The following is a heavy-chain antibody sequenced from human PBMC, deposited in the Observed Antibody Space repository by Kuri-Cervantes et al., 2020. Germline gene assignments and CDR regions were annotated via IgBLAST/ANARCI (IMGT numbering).Heavy chain of an antibody. CDR1: GFSLSNARMG. Sequence: SGPTLVKPTETLTLTRTVSGFSLSNARMGVSWIRQPPGKALEWLARIFSNDEKSYSTSLKSRLTISKDTSKSQVVLTMTNMDPVDTATYYCARMGERNYYGMDVWGQGTTVTVSS. V-gene: IGHV2-26*01. CDR3: ARMGERNYYGMDV. J-gene: IGHJ6*02. D-gene: IGHD1-1*01. CDR2: IFSNDEK.